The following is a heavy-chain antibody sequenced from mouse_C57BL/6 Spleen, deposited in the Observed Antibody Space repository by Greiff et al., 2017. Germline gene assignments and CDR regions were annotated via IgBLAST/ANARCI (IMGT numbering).Heavy chain of an antibody. V-gene: IGHV1-82*01. Sequence: QVQLQQSGPELVKPGASVKISCKASGYAFSSSWMNWVKQRPGKGLEWIGRIYPGDGDTNYNGKFKGKATLTADKSSSTAYMQLSSLTSEDSAVYFCARSTWEGGVWGTGTTVTVSS. J-gene: IGHJ1*03. CDR1: GYAFSSSW. CDR2: IYPGDGDT. CDR3: ARSTWEGGV. D-gene: IGHD4-1*01.